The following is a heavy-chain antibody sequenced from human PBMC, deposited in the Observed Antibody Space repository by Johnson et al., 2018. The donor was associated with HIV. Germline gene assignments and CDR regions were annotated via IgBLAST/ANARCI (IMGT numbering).Heavy chain of an antibody. CDR2: IRYDGSNK. CDR3: VRRMVVGYVTFDI. V-gene: IGHV3-30*02. D-gene: IGHD2-21*01. J-gene: IGHJ3*02. Sequence: QVQLVESGGGVVQPGGSLRLSCAASGFNFSSYGMHWVRQAPGKGLEWVAYIRYDGSNKYYADSVKGRFTISRNNVQNSMLLQMNSLRADDTAVYFCVRRMVVGYVTFDIWGQGTMVTVSS. CDR1: GFNFSSYG.